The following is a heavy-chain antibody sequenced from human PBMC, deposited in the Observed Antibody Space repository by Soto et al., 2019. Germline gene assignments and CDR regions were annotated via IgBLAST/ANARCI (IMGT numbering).Heavy chain of an antibody. D-gene: IGHD2-15*01. J-gene: IGHJ6*02. CDR2: IYYSWTT. CDR1: GGSISSGDYY. Sequence: QVQLQESGPGLVKPSQTLSLTCTVSGGSISSGDYYWSWIRHPPGKGLEWIGSIYYSWTTYYNPSLQSRVTISVDTSKNQLSLRLSSGTSADTAVYYCARGAEVDYDMDVWGQGTTVTVSS. CDR3: ARGAEVDYDMDV. V-gene: IGHV4-30-4*01.